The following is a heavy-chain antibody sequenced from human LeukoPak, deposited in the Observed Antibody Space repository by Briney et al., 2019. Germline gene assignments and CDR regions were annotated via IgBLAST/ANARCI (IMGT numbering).Heavy chain of an antibody. Sequence: SETLSLTCTVSGGSTSSSNYYWGWIRQPPGKGLEWIGSIYFSGSTYYSPSLKSRATLSIDTSKNQFSLKLTSVTAADTAVCYCARRPTTSIVGATTNYFDHWGQGTLVTVSS. D-gene: IGHD1-26*01. CDR1: GGSTSSSNYY. J-gene: IGHJ4*02. CDR2: IYFSGST. CDR3: ARRPTTSIVGATTNYFDH. V-gene: IGHV4-39*01.